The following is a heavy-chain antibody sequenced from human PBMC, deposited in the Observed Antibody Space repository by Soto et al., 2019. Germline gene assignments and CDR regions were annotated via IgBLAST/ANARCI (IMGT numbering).Heavy chain of an antibody. CDR2: INHSGST. D-gene: IGHD5-12*01. CDR3: ARLGMATIKGGFDY. V-gene: IGHV4-34*01. J-gene: IGHJ4*02. Sequence: SETLSLTCAVYGGSFSGYYWSWIRQPPGKGLEWIGEINHSGSTNYNPSLKSRVTISVDTSKNQFSLKLSSVTAADTAVYYCARLGMATIKGGFDYWGQGTLVTVSS. CDR1: GGSFSGYY.